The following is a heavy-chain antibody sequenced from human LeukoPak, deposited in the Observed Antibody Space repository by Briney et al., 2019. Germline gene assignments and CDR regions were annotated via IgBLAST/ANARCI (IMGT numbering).Heavy chain of an antibody. CDR2: IYYSGST. CDR1: GGSISSGGYY. CDR3: ARVVVGGYVDY. J-gene: IGHJ4*02. D-gene: IGHD3-22*01. V-gene: IGHV4-31*03. Sequence: PSQTLSLTCTVSGGSISSGGYYWSWIRQHPGKGPEWIGYIYYSGSTYYNPSLKSRVTISVDTSKNQFSLKLSSVTAADTAVYYCARVVVGGYVDYWGQGTLVTVSS.